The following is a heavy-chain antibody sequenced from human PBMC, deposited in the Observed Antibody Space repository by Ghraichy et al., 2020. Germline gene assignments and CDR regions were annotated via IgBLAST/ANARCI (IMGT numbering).Heavy chain of an antibody. V-gene: IGHV3-74*01. CDR3: ARDVGGRSSF. Sequence: GGSLRLSCAASGFTFSSYWMNWVRQAPGKGLVWVSRTNEDGRITNYADSVEGRFTISRDNAKNTLYLQMNSLRAEDTAVYYCARDVGGRSSFWGQGTLVTVSS. J-gene: IGHJ4*02. CDR1: GFTFSSYW. D-gene: IGHD1-26*01. CDR2: TNEDGRIT.